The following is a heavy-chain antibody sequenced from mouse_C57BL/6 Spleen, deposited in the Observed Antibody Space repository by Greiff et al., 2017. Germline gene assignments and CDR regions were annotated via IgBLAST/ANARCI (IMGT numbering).Heavy chain of an antibody. CDR3: ARGGDGYYSLAY. V-gene: IGHV1-50*01. CDR1: GYTFTSYW. Sequence: QVQLQQPGAELVKPGASVKLSCKASGYTFTSYWMQWVKQRPGQGLEWIGEIDPSDSYTNYNQKFKGKATLTVDTSSSTAYMQLSSLTSEDSAVYYCARGGDGYYSLAYWGQGTLVTVSA. J-gene: IGHJ3*01. CDR2: IDPSDSYT. D-gene: IGHD2-3*01.